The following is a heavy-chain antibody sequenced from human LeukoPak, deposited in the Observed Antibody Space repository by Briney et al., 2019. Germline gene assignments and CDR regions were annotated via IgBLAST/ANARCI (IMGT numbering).Heavy chain of an antibody. V-gene: IGHV6-1*01. Sequence: SQTLSLTCAISGDSVSSNSAAWNWIRQSPSRGLEWLGGTYYRSKWYNDYAVSVKSRITINPDTSKNQFSLQLNSVTPEDTAVYYCARTQTDPTYYYDSSGQGFDPWGQGTLVTVSS. CDR2: TYYRSKWYN. D-gene: IGHD3-22*01. CDR3: ARTQTDPTYYYDSSGQGFDP. J-gene: IGHJ5*02. CDR1: GDSVSSNSAA.